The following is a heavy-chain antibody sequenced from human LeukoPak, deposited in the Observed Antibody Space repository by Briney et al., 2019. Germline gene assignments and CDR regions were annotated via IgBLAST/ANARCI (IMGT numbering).Heavy chain of an antibody. J-gene: IGHJ4*02. V-gene: IGHV6-1*01. D-gene: IGHD6-19*01. Sequence: SQTLSLTCAISGDSITSANSTWNWLRQSPSRGLEWLGRTYYRSTWYNDYAVSVKSRITFNPDTSKTRFSLHLTAMAPEDTAVYYCAREGSVAGLFDYWGQGTLVTVSS. CDR1: GDSITSANST. CDR3: AREGSVAGLFDY. CDR2: TYYRSTWYN.